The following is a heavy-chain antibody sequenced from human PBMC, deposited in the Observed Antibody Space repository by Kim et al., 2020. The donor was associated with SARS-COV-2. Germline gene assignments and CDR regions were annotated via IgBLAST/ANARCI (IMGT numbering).Heavy chain of an antibody. D-gene: IGHD1-26*01. CDR2: IYYSGST. V-gene: IGHV4-39*02. CDR1: GGSISSSSYY. J-gene: IGHJ3*01. CDR3: AGDHSGSYSPTDL. Sequence: SETLSLTCTVSGGSISSSSYYWGWIRQPPGKGLEWIGSIYYSGSTYYNPSLKSRVTISVDTSKNQFSLKLSSVTAADTAVYYCAGDHSGSYSPTDLWGQGTMVTVSS.